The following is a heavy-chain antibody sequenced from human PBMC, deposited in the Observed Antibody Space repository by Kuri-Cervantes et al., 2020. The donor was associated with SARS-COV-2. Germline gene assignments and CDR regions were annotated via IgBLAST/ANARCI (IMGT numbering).Heavy chain of an antibody. CDR3: ARGTTGSGY. Sequence: GGSLRLSCAASGFTFSSYGMHWVRQAPGKGLEWVSSISSSSSYIYYADSVKCRFTISRDNAKNSLYLQMNSLRAEDTAVYYCARGTTGSGYWGQGTLVTVSS. CDR1: GFTFSSYG. CDR2: ISSSSSYI. D-gene: IGHD4-11*01. V-gene: IGHV3-21*01. J-gene: IGHJ4*02.